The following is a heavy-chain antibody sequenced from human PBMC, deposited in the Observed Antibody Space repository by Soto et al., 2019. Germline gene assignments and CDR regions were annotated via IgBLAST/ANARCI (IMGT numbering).Heavy chain of an antibody. CDR2: INPNSGGT. J-gene: IGHJ4*02. Sequence: ASVKVSCKASGYTFTGYYMHWVRQAPGQGLEWMGWINPNSGGTNYAQKFQGRVTMTRDTSISTAYMELSRLRSDDTAVYYCARVPTHSSGYYYPKGPFDYWGQGTLFTVSS. CDR1: GYTFTGYY. D-gene: IGHD3-22*01. CDR3: ARVPTHSSGYYYPKGPFDY. V-gene: IGHV1-2*02.